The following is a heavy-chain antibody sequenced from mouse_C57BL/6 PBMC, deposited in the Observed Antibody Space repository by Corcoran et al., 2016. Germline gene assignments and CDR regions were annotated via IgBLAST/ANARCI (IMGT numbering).Heavy chain of an antibody. V-gene: IGHV14-2*01. J-gene: IGHJ2*01. CDR2: IDPEDGET. CDR3: SSSRANWYYFDY. D-gene: IGHD4-1*01. CDR1: GFNIKDYY. Sequence: EVQLQQSGEEHVKPGASVKLSCTASGFNIKDYYMHWVKQRTEQGLEWIGRIDPEDGETKYAPKFQGKATITADTSSNTAYLQLSSLTSEDTAVYYCSSSRANWYYFDYWGQGTTLAVSS.